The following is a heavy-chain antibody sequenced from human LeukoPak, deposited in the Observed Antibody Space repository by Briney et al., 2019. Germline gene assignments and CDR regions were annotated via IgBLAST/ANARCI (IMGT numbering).Heavy chain of an antibody. D-gene: IGHD2-15*01. CDR3: ARDEVVAAPNYFGMVV. J-gene: IGHJ6*02. V-gene: IGHV1-8*01. CDR1: GYTFTSYD. CDR2: MNPNSGNT. Sequence: ASVKVSCKASGYTFTSYDVNWVRQATGQGLEWMGWMNPNSGNTGLAQKFQGRVTLTRDTSLSTAYMELSNLRSDDTAVYYCARDEVVAAPNYFGMVVWGQGTTVTVSS.